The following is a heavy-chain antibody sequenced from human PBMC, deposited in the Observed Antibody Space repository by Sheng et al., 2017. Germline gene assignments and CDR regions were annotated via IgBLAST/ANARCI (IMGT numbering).Heavy chain of an antibody. Sequence: QVQLQQWGAGLLKPSETLSLTCAVYGGSFSGYYWSWIRQPPGKGLEWIGEINHSGSTNYNPSLKSRVTISVDTSKNQFSLKLSSVTAADTAVYYCARGLFFPSWGYLPYFDYWGQGTLVTVSS. D-gene: IGHD3-10*01. CDR2: INHSGST. J-gene: IGHJ4*02. CDR1: GGSFSGYY. CDR3: ARGLFFPSWGYLPYFDY. V-gene: IGHV4-34*01.